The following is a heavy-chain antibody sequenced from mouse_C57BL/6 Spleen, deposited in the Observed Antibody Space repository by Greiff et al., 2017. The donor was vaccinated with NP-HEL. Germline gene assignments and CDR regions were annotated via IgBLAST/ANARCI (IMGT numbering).Heavy chain of an antibody. J-gene: IGHJ4*01. CDR2: INPNNGGT. CDR1: GYTFTDYN. V-gene: IGHV1-18*01. CDR3: ARDGDGYYPYAMDY. Sequence: EVKLMESGPELVKPGASVKIPCKASGYTFTDYNMDWVKQSHGKSLEWIGDINPNNGGTIYNQKFKGKATLTVDKSSSTAYMELRSLTSEDTAVYYCARDGDGYYPYAMDYWGQGTSVTVSS. D-gene: IGHD2-3*01.